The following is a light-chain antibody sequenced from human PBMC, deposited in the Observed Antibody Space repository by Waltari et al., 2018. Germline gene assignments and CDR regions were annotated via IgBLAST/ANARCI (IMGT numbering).Light chain of an antibody. V-gene: IGKV1-39*01. CDR2: AAS. J-gene: IGKJ3*01. Sequence: DIQMTQSPSSLSASVGDRVTITCRASQSISSYLNWYQQKPGKAHKLLIYAASSLQSGVPSRFSGRGSGTDFTLTISSLQPEDFATYYCQQSYSTPFTFGPGTKVDIK. CDR1: QSISSY. CDR3: QQSYSTPFT.